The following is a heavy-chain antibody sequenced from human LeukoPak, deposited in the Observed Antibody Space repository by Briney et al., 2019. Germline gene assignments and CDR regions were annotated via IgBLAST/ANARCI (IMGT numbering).Heavy chain of an antibody. V-gene: IGHV3-7*01. CDR3: ARFGYVAAVDL. CDR2: INPAGTET. J-gene: IGHJ4*02. Sequence: SGGSLRLSCAASGFSFSAYWMTWVRQAPGTGLEWVANINPAGTETYYVDPVKGRFTISRDNAKNLLYLQMNSLRAEDTAVYYCARFGYVAAVDLWGQGTLATVSS. D-gene: IGHD2-15*01. CDR1: GFSFSAYW.